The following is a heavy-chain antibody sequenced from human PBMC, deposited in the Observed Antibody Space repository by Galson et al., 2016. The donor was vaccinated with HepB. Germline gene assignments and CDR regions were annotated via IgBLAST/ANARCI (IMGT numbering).Heavy chain of an antibody. J-gene: IGHJ4*02. CDR3: ARDRDNYGSGSDY. Sequence: CKASGYSFTSHSISWVRQAPGQGLEWMGYITTYSGDTYYAPNLQGRVTMTTDTSTRTAYTELRSLRSDDTAVYYCARDRDNYGSGSDYWGQGTLVTVSS. V-gene: IGHV1-18*01. CDR1: GYSFTSHS. CDR2: ITTYSGDT. D-gene: IGHD3-10*01.